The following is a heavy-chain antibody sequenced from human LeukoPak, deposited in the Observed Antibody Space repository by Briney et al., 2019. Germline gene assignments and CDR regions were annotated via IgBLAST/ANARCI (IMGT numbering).Heavy chain of an antibody. Sequence: GGSLRLSCAASGFTFSSYGMHWVRQAPGKGLEWVAVISYDGSNKYYADSVKGRFTISRDNSKNTLYLQMNSLRAEDTAVYYCAKDRPFDDYSNPLDYWGREPWSPSPQ. V-gene: IGHV3-30*18. D-gene: IGHD4-11*01. J-gene: IGHJ4*02. CDR2: ISYDGSNK. CDR3: AKDRPFDDYSNPLDY. CDR1: GFTFSSYG.